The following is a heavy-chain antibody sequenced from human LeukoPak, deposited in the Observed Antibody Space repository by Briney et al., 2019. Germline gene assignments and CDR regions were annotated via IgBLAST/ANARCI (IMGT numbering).Heavy chain of an antibody. CDR1: GGSFSGYY. J-gene: IGHJ4*02. V-gene: IGHV4-34*01. D-gene: IGHD3-10*01. CDR2: INHSGST. Sequence: SETLSLTCTVYGGSFSGYYWSWIRQPPGQGLEWVGEINHSGSTNYNPSLKGRVTISVDTSKNQFSLKLSSVTAADTAVYYCARLHGSGSYYNYWGQGTLVTVSS. CDR3: ARLHGSGSYYNY.